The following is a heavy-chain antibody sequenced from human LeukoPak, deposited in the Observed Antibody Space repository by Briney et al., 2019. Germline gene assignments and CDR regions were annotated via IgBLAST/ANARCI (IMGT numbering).Heavy chain of an antibody. Sequence: GGSLRLSCAASGFTFSSYAMSWVRQAPGKGLEWVANIKQDGSEKYYVDSVKGRFTISRDNAKNSLYLQMNSLRAEDTAVYYCARVVPDYYDSSGYGGDWGQGTLVTVSS. V-gene: IGHV3-7*01. CDR1: GFTFSSYA. CDR2: IKQDGSEK. CDR3: ARVVPDYYDSSGYGGD. J-gene: IGHJ4*02. D-gene: IGHD3-22*01.